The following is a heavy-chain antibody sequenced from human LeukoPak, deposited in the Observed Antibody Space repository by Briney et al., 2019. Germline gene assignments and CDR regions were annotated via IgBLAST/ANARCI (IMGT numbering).Heavy chain of an antibody. CDR1: GFTFSDFW. V-gene: IGHV3-7*01. CDR2: INQDESEK. D-gene: IGHD3-16*01. J-gene: IGHJ4*02. Sequence: GGSLRLSCAASGFTFSDFWMSWVRQAPGKGLEWVADINQDESEKYYVDSVGGRFTISRDNAENSLYLQINSLRAEDTALYYCARESRPGGRLIDFDFWGQGTLVTVSS. CDR3: ARESRPGGRLIDFDF.